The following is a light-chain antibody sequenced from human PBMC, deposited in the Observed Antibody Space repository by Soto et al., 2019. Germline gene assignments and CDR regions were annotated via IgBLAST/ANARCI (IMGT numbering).Light chain of an antibody. J-gene: IGLJ3*02. Sequence: QAVVTQEPSFSVSPGGTVTLTCGLSSGSVSTSYYPSWYQQTPGQAPRTLIYSTKIRSSGVPDRFSGSILGNKAALTITGAQAEDESDYYCVLYMGSVLVFGGGTQLTVL. V-gene: IGLV8-61*01. CDR3: VLYMGSVLV. CDR2: STK. CDR1: SGSVSTSYY.